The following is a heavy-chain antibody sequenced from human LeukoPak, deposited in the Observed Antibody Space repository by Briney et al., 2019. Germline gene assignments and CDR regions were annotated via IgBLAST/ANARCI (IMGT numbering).Heavy chain of an antibody. CDR1: GFTFSDYY. CDR2: ISSTSSTI. V-gene: IGHV3-11*04. CDR3: ARRNSYFDY. Sequence: PRGSLRLSCAASGFTFSDYYMSWIRQAPGKGLDWVSYISSTSSTIYYADSVKGRFTISRDNAKNTLYLQMNSLRAEDTAVYYCARRNSYFDYWGQGSLVTVSS. J-gene: IGHJ4*02. D-gene: IGHD2/OR15-2a*01.